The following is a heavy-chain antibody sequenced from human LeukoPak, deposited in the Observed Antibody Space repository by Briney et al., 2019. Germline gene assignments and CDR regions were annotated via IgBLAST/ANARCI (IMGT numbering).Heavy chain of an antibody. J-gene: IGHJ4*02. D-gene: IGHD3-10*01. Sequence: PGGSLRLSCAASGFTFSDYGMHWVRQAPGKGLEWGALISYDGGNKFYADSVRDRFTISRDNSKNTLFLQMNSLRIEDTAVCYCAKVFEVRGARRPKDYWGQGTLVIVSS. CDR3: AKVFEVRGARRPKDY. V-gene: IGHV3-30*18. CDR1: GFTFSDYG. CDR2: ISYDGGNK.